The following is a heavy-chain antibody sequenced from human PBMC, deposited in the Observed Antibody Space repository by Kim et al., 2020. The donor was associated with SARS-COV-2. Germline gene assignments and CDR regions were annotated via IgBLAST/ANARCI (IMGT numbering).Heavy chain of an antibody. D-gene: IGHD3-10*01. CDR2: IDPSDSYT. V-gene: IGHV5-10-1*01. J-gene: IGHJ6*02. Sequence: GESLKISCKGSGYSFTSYWISWVRQMPGKGLEWMGRIDPSDSYTNYSPSFQGHVTISADKSISTAYLQWSSLKASDTAMYYCASPTRLDYYGSGYGMDVWGQGTTVTVSS. CDR1: GYSFTSYW. CDR3: ASPTRLDYYGSGYGMDV.